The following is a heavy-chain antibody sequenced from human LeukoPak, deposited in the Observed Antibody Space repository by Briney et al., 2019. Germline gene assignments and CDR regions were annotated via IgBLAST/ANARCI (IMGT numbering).Heavy chain of an antibody. CDR2: IYSDGTT. Sequence: GGSLRLSCAASDFTVSNNYMSWVRQAPGKGLDWVSVIYSDGTTYYADSVKGRFTISRDNSKNTLYLQMNSLRAEDTAVYYCARDHIVVERHGLGRSNYYYYGMDVWGQGTTVTVSS. V-gene: IGHV3-53*01. CDR3: ARDHIVVERHGLGRSNYYYYGMDV. CDR1: DFTVSNNY. D-gene: IGHD2-2*01. J-gene: IGHJ6*02.